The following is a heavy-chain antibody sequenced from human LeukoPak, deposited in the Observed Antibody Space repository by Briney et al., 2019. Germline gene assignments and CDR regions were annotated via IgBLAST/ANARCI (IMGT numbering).Heavy chain of an antibody. Sequence: PGGSLRLSCAASGFTFSDYYVSWIRQAPGKGLEWVSFISGSVGYTSYADSVKGRFTIYRDNAKNSLFLQMSSLRAEDTAVFYCARPYSGGLYGGFDIWGRGILVTVSS. V-gene: IGHV3-11*03. CDR1: GFTFSDYY. D-gene: IGHD6-19*01. J-gene: IGHJ2*01. CDR3: ARPYSGGLYGGFDI. CDR2: ISGSVGYT.